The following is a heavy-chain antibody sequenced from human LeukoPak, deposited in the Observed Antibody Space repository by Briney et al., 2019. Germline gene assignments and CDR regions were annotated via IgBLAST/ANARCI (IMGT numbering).Heavy chain of an antibody. CDR3: ARDWNGSGWPTDY. D-gene: IGHD6-19*01. CDR1: GFTFSSHW. J-gene: IGHJ4*02. V-gene: IGHV3-7*05. CDR2: IKTDGSEE. Sequence: GGSLRLSCAASGFTFSSHWMSWVRQAPGKGLAWVAIIKTDGSEEDYVDAVKGRFTISRDNAKNCLYLQMNNLRAEDTAVYYCARDWNGSGWPTDYWGQGTLVTVSS.